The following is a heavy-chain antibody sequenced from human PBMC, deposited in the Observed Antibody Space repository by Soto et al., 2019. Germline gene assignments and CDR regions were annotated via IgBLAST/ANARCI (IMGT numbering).Heavy chain of an antibody. CDR3: AKPFIAAAGHFDY. CDR1: GCTFSSYG. Sequence: QVQLVESGGGVVQPGRSLRLSCAASGCTFSSYGMHWVRQAPGKGLEWVAVISYDGSNKYYADSVKGRFTISRDNSKNTLYLQMNSLRAEDTAVYYCAKPFIAAAGHFDYWGQGTLVTVSS. J-gene: IGHJ4*02. V-gene: IGHV3-30*18. CDR2: ISYDGSNK. D-gene: IGHD6-13*01.